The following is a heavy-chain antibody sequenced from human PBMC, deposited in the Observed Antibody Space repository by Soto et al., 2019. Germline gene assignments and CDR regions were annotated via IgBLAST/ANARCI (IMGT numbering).Heavy chain of an antibody. D-gene: IGHD5-18*01. CDR2: INPDGSAT. CDR3: GRGGSDSPMAPGY. V-gene: IGHV3-74*01. Sequence: QRLSCAASGFTFRSYWMHWVRQAPGKGLVWVSRINPDGSATNYADSVKGRFTISRDNAKNTLYLQMNSLRAEDTAVFYCGRGGSDSPMAPGYWGQGTLVTVSS. J-gene: IGHJ4*02. CDR1: GFTFRSYW.